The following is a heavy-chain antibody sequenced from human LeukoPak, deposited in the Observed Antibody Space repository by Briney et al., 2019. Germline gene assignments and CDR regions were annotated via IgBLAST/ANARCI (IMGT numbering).Heavy chain of an antibody. J-gene: IGHJ4*02. D-gene: IGHD6-13*01. CDR2: IIPIFGTA. CDR3: ARGRYSSSWYVFFLDY. CDR1: GGTFSSYA. V-gene: IGHV1-69*05. Sequence: SVKVSCKASGGTFSSYAISWVRQAPGQGLEWMGGIIPIFGTANYAQKFQGRVTITTDESTSTAYTELSSLRSEDTAVYYCARGRYSSSWYVFFLDYWGQGTLVTVSS.